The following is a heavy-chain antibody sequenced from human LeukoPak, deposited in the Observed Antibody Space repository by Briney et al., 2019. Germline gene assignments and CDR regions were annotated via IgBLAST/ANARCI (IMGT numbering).Heavy chain of an antibody. Sequence: ASVKVSCKASGYTFTSYYMHWVRQAPGQGLEWMGIINPSGGSTSNAQKFQGRVTMTRDMSTSTVYMELSSLRSEDTAVYYCARGVQDYYDSRKLDYWGQGTLVTVSS. CDR2: INPSGGST. V-gene: IGHV1-46*01. CDR3: ARGVQDYYDSRKLDY. CDR1: GYTFTSYY. D-gene: IGHD3-22*01. J-gene: IGHJ4*02.